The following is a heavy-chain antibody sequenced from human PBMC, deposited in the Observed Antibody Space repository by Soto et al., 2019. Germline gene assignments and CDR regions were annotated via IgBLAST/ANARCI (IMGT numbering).Heavy chain of an antibody. V-gene: IGHV4-30-4*01. J-gene: IGHJ6*02. CDR3: ARDGSGYGDYEYPYYYGMDV. CDR2: IYYSGST. Sequence: QVQLQESGPGLVKPSQTLSLTCTVSGGSLSSGDYYWSWIRQHPGQVLEWIGYIYYSGSTYYNPSLKSRVTISVDTSKNQFSLKLSSVTAADTAVYYCARDGSGYGDYEYPYYYGMDVWGQGTTVTVSS. D-gene: IGHD4-17*01. CDR1: GGSLSSGDYY.